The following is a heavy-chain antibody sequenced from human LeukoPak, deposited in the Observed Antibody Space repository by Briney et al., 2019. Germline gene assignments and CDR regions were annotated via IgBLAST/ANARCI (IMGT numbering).Heavy chain of an antibody. D-gene: IGHD3-10*01. CDR3: ARGWNAQLLWFGKRNDAFDI. CDR1: GGSISSSSYY. Sequence: NPSETLSLTCTVSGGSISSSSYYWGWIRQPPGKGLEWIGEINHSGSTNYNPSLKSRVTISVDTSKNQFSLKLSSVTAADTAVYYCARGWNAQLLWFGKRNDAFDIWGQGTMVTVSS. V-gene: IGHV4-39*07. J-gene: IGHJ3*02. CDR2: INHSGST.